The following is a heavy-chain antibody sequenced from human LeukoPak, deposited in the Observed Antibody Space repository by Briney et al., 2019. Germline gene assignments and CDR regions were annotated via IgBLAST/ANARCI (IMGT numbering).Heavy chain of an antibody. J-gene: IGHJ4*02. CDR2: ISSSSSTI. V-gene: IGHV3-48*01. CDR1: GFTFSSYS. CDR3: ARAHHRRVYDYVWGSYPY. D-gene: IGHD3-16*02. Sequence: PWGSLRLSGAASGFTFSSYSMNWVRQGPGKGLEWVSYISSSSSTIYYADSVKGRFTISRDNAKNSLYLQMNSLRTEDTAVYYCARAHHRRVYDYVWGSYPYWGQGTLVTVSS.